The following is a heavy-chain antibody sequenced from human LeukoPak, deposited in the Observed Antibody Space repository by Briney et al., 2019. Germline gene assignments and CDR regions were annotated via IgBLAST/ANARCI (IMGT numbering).Heavy chain of an antibody. Sequence: GASVKVSCKASGYTFTNYDINWVRQATGQGLEWMGWMNPNSGNTGYAQKFQGRVTNTRNNSISTAYMELSSLRSEDTAVYYCARAYSSGWFDFDYWGQGTLVTVSS. CDR2: MNPNSGNT. J-gene: IGHJ4*02. D-gene: IGHD6-19*01. V-gene: IGHV1-8*03. CDR1: GYTFTNYD. CDR3: ARAYSSGWFDFDY.